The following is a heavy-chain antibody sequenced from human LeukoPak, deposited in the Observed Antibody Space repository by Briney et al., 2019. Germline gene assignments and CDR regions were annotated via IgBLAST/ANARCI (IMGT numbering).Heavy chain of an antibody. V-gene: IGHV4-59*08. D-gene: IGHD1-26*01. CDR1: GGSISSYY. CDR2: IYYSGST. CDR3: ARQKWELLGFDY. J-gene: IGHJ4*02. Sequence: SKTLSLTCTVSGGSISSYYWSWIRQPPGKGLEWIGYIYYSGSTNYNPSLKSRVTISVDTSKNQFSLKLSSVTAADTAVYYCARQKWELLGFDYWGQGTLVTVSS.